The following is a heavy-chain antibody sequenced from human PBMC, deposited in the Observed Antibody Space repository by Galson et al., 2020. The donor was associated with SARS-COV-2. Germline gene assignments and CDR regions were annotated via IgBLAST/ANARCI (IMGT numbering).Heavy chain of an antibody. D-gene: IGHD6-19*01. CDR2: ISWNSGNI. V-gene: IGHV3-9*01. CDR1: GFTFDDYA. CDR3: AKDRDSSGFYGMDV. J-gene: IGHJ6*02. Sequence: TGGSLRLSCAASGFTFDDYAMHWVRQAPGKGLEWVSGISWNSGNIGNADSVKGRFTISRDNAKNSLYLQMNSLRPEDTALYYCAKDRDSSGFYGMDVWGQGTTVTVSS.